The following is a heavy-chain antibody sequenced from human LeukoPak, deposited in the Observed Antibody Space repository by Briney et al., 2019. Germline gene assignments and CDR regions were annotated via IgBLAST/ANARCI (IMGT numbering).Heavy chain of an antibody. D-gene: IGHD4-17*01. CDR2: INHSGST. CDR3: AREGYYGFPFYYYYGMDV. CDR1: GGSFSGYY. V-gene: IGHV4-34*01. Sequence: SETLSLTCAVYGGSFSGYYWSWIRQPPGKGLEWIGEINHSGSTNYNPSLKSRVTISVDTSKNQFSLKLSSVTAADTAVYYCAREGYYGFPFYYYYGMDVWGKGTTVTVSS. J-gene: IGHJ6*04.